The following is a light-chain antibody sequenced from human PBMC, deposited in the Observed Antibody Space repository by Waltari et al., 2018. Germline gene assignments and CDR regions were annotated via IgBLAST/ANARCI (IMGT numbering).Light chain of an antibody. CDR3: SSYTSSGVV. J-gene: IGLJ2*01. V-gene: IGLV2-14*01. CDR1: GSDVGGYDY. CDR2: DVY. Sequence: QSALTKPASVSGSPGQAIIISCTGTGSDVGGYDYVSWYQQYPGKAPRLIIYDVYNRPSGVSNRFSGSKSDNTASLTISGLQAEDESVYYCSSYTSSGVVFGGGTKLTVL.